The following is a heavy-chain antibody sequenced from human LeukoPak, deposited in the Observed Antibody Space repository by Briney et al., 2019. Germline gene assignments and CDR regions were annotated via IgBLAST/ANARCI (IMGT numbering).Heavy chain of an antibody. J-gene: IGHJ4*02. D-gene: IGHD6-19*01. V-gene: IGHV3-11*01. CDR3: AKVTSRQWLVPY. CDR2: ISSSGSTI. Sequence: GGSLRLSCAASGFTFSDYYMSWIRQAPGKGLEWVSYISSSGSTIYYADSVKGRFTISRDNAKNSLYLQMNSLRAEDTAVYYCAKVTSRQWLVPYWGQGTLVTVSS. CDR1: GFTFSDYY.